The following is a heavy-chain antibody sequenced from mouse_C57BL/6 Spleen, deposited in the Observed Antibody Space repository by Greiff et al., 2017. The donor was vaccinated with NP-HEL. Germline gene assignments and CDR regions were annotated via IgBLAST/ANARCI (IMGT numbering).Heavy chain of an antibody. V-gene: IGHV1-53*01. D-gene: IGHD1-1*01. CDR2: INPSNGGT. J-gene: IGHJ4*01. Sequence: QVQLQQPGTELVKPGASVKLSCKASGYTFTSYWMHWVKQRPGQGLEWIGNINPSNGGTNYNEKFKSKATLTVDKSSSTAYMQLSSLTSEDSAVYYCARQRITTVVASYYYAMDYWGQGTSVTVSS. CDR3: ARQRITTVVASYYYAMDY. CDR1: GYTFTSYW.